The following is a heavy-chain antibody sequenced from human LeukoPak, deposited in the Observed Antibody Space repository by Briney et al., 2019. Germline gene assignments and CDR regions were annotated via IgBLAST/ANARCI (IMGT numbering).Heavy chain of an antibody. V-gene: IGHV4-31*03. CDR3: ARDVVSSGWYLGYYYGMDV. J-gene: IGHJ6*02. CDR1: GGSISSGGHY. D-gene: IGHD6-19*01. Sequence: SETLPLTCTVSGGSISSGGHYWSWIRQHPGKGLEWIGYIYYSGSTYYNPSLKSRVTISVDTSKNQFSLKLSSVTAADTAVYYCARDVVSSGWYLGYYYGMDVWGQGTTVTVSS. CDR2: IYYSGST.